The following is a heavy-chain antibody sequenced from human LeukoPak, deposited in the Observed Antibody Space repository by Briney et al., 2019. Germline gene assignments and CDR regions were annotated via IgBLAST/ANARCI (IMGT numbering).Heavy chain of an antibody. D-gene: IGHD2-2*01. Sequence: GGSLRLSCAASGFTFSSYAMHWVRQAPGKGLEWVAVISYDGSNKYYADSVKGRFTISRDNSKNTLYLQMNSLRAEDTAVYYCAKENIIVVVPAAMPDYWGQGTLVTVSS. V-gene: IGHV3-30-3*01. J-gene: IGHJ4*02. CDR3: AKENIIVVVPAAMPDY. CDR2: ISYDGSNK. CDR1: GFTFSSYA.